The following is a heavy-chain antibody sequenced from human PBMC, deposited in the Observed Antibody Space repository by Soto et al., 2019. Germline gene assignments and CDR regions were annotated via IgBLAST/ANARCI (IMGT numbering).Heavy chain of an antibody. CDR1: GGTFSSYA. Sequence: QVQLVQSGAEVKKPGSSVKVSCKASGGTFSSYAISWVRQAPGQGLDWMGGITPIFGTANYAQKFQGRVTVTADESTNTAHMELSSLRSEDTAVYYFARDYGHDCSGGRCYFYFWGQGTLVTVSS. D-gene: IGHD2-15*01. CDR3: ARDYGHDCSGGRCYFYF. J-gene: IGHJ4*02. V-gene: IGHV1-69*01. CDR2: ITPIFGTA.